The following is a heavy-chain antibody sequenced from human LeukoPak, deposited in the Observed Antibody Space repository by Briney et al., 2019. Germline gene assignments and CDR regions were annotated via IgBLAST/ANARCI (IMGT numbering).Heavy chain of an antibody. CDR3: ARLIGNGSRSSDYYDYYYYMDV. CDR2: IYYSGST. D-gene: IGHD3-10*01. J-gene: IGHJ6*03. CDR1: GGSISSCSYY. Sequence: SETLSLTCTVSGGSISSCSYYWGWIRQPPGKGLEWIGNIYYSGSTYYYLASQIRVTISVDTSKNQISLKLSSVTAADTAAYYCARLIGNGSRSSDYYDYYYYMDVWGKGTTVTISS. V-gene: IGHV4-39*07.